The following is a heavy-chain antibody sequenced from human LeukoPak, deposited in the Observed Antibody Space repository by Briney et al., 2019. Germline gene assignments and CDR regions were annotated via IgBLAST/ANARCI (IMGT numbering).Heavy chain of an antibody. CDR2: IYYSGST. CDR3: ARAPRVSRDFDY. J-gene: IGHJ4*02. Sequence: PSETLSLTCTVAGGSISSSSYYWGWIRQPPGKGLGWIGSIYYSGSTYYNPSLKSRVTISVDTFKNQFSLKLSSVTAADTAVYYCARAPRVSRDFDYWGQGTLVTVSS. D-gene: IGHD6-13*01. CDR1: GGSISSSSYY. V-gene: IGHV4-39*01.